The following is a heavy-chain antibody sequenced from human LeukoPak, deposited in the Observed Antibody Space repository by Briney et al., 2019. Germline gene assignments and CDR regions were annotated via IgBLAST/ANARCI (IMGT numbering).Heavy chain of an antibody. CDR3: ARDHGGKALGDWFDP. Sequence: PSETLSLTCTVSGGSISSYHWSWIRQPAGKGLEWIGRIYTSGSTNYNPSLKSRVTMSVDTSKNQFSLKLSSVTAADTAVYYCARDHGGKALGDWFDPWGQGTLVTVSS. J-gene: IGHJ5*02. V-gene: IGHV4-4*07. CDR2: IYTSGST. CDR1: GGSISSYH. D-gene: IGHD4-23*01.